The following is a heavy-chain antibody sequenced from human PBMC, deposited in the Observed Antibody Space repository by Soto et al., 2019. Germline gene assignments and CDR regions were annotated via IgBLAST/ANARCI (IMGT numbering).Heavy chain of an antibody. CDR2: IRSKANSYAT. CDR3: AQEDVGVASLSYYYIDA. J-gene: IGHJ6*03. V-gene: IGHV3-73*01. D-gene: IGHD2-15*01. Sequence: EVQLVESGGGLVQPGGSLKLSCAASRFTFSGSAMHWVRQASGKGLEWVGRIRSKANSYATAYAASVKGRFTISRDDSKNTAYLQMNSLKSEDTAVYDSAQEDVGVASLSYYYIDAGGKWTTV. CDR1: RFTFSGSA.